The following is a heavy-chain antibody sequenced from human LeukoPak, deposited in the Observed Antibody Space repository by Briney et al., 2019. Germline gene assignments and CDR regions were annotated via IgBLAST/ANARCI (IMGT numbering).Heavy chain of an antibody. CDR2: INWNGGGT. CDR1: GFTFDDYG. D-gene: IGHD6-19*01. V-gene: IGHV3-20*04. CDR3: ARAYSSGWTGFDY. J-gene: IGHJ4*02. Sequence: GGSLRLSCAASGFTFDDYGMSWVRQAPGKGLEWVSGINWNGGGTGYADSVKGRVTISRDNAKESLYLQMNGLRAEDTALYYCARAYSSGWTGFDYWGQGTLVTVSS.